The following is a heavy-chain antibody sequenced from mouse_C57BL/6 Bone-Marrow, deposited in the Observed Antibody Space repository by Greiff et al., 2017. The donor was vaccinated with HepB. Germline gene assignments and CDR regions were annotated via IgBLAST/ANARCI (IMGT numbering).Heavy chain of an antibody. J-gene: IGHJ1*03. D-gene: IGHD1-1*01. CDR3: ARDYYGSSYVDFDV. Sequence: EVQLVESGGGLVKPGGSLKLSCAASGFTFSSYAMSWVRQTPEKRLEWVATISDGGSYTYYPDNVKGRFTISRDNAKNNLYLQMSHLKSEDTAMYYCARDYYGSSYVDFDVWGTGTTVTVSS. CDR1: GFTFSSYA. CDR2: ISDGGSYT. V-gene: IGHV5-4*01.